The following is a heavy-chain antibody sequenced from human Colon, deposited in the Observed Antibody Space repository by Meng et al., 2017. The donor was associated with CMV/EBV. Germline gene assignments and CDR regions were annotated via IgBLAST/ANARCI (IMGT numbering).Heavy chain of an antibody. CDR3: AKQRVTLLMNWDFDQ. Sequence: GESLKISCAASGFTFSSYAMHWVRQAPGKGLEWVAVISYDGSNKYYADSVKGRFTISRDNSKNTLYLQMNSLRAEDTAVYYCAKQRVTLLMNWDFDQWGQGTLVTVSS. D-gene: IGHD2-21*02. CDR2: ISYDGSNK. V-gene: IGHV3-30*04. CDR1: GFTFSSYA. J-gene: IGHJ4*02.